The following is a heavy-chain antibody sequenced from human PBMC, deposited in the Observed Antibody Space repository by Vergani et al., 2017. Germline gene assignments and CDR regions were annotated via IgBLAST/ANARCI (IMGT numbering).Heavy chain of an antibody. CDR2: ISGSGDST. V-gene: IGHV3-23*04. CDR3: AKPAYPRRYCSSTSCLYFDY. Sequence: EVQLVESGGGVVRPGGSLRLSCAASGFTFDDYAMSWVRQAPGKGLEWVSAISGSGDSTYYADSVKGRFTISRDNSKNTLYLQMNSLRAEDTAVYYCAKPAYPRRYCSSTSCLYFDYWGQGTLVTVSS. D-gene: IGHD2-2*01. J-gene: IGHJ4*02. CDR1: GFTFDDYA.